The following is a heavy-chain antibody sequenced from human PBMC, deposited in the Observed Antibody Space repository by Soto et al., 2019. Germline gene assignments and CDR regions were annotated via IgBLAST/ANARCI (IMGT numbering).Heavy chain of an antibody. V-gene: IGHV1-3*01. Sequence: ASVKVSCKASGYTFSSYAMHWVRQAPGQRLEWMGWINAGYGNTKSSQKFQDRVTVSRDTSASTAYMELTSLRSEDTAVYYCARDTGDGTFDFWGQGTLVTVSS. J-gene: IGHJ4*02. CDR3: ARDTGDGTFDF. D-gene: IGHD7-27*01. CDR2: INAGYGNT. CDR1: GYTFSSYA.